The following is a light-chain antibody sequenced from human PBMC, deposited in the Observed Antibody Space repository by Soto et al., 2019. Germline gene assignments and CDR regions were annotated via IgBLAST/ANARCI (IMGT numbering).Light chain of an antibody. V-gene: IGKV1-27*01. Sequence: DIQMTQSPSSLSASVGDRVTITCRASQGSGNSVAWYQQKAGKVPKLLISAASTLQSGVPSRFIGSGSGTDFTLTISSLQPEDVATYYCQKYNRAPPGAAFGQGTKVEIK. CDR1: QGSGNS. J-gene: IGKJ1*01. CDR2: AAS. CDR3: QKYNRAPPGAA.